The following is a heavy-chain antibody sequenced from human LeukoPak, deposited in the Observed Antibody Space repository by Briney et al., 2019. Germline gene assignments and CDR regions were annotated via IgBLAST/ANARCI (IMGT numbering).Heavy chain of an antibody. CDR2: IIPIFGTA. CDR1: GGTFSSYA. V-gene: IGHV1-69*13. CDR3: ARGLRAVYYYYMDV. J-gene: IGHJ6*03. Sequence: VASVKVSCKASGGTFSSYAISWVRQAPGQGLEWMGGIIPIFGTANYAQEFQGRVTITADESTSTAYMELSSLRSEDTAVYYCARGLRAVYYYYMDVWGKGTTVTVSS.